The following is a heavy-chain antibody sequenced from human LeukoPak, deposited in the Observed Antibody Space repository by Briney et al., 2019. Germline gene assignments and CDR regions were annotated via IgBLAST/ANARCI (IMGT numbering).Heavy chain of an antibody. V-gene: IGHV4-4*07. CDR2: IYTSGST. CDR1: GGSISSYY. CDR3: ARGLPDSSGYYTAEYFQH. D-gene: IGHD3-22*01. J-gene: IGHJ1*01. Sequence: PSETLSLTCTASGGSISSYYWSWIRQPAGKGLEWIGRIYTSGSTNYNPSLKSRVTMSVDTSKNQFSLKLSSVTAADTAVYYCARGLPDSSGYYTAEYFQHWRQGTLVTVSS.